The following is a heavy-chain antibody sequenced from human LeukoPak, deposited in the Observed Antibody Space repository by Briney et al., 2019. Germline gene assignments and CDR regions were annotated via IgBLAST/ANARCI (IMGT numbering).Heavy chain of an antibody. CDR1: GLTFSSNY. CDR3: ARDGYGGNSFLDY. J-gene: IGHJ4*02. CDR2: IYSGGST. D-gene: IGHD4-23*01. Sequence: PGGSLRLSCAASGLTFSSNYMSWVRQAPGKGLEWVSVIYSGGSTYYADSVKGRFTISRDNSKNTLYLQMNSLRAEDTAVYYCARDGYGGNSFLDYWGQGTLVTVSS. V-gene: IGHV3-53*01.